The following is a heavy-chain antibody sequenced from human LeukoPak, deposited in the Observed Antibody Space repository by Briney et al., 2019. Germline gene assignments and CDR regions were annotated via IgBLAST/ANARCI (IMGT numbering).Heavy chain of an antibody. Sequence: SQTLSLTCTVSGGSISSGGYYWSWIRQPPGKGLEWIGYIYHSGSTYYNPSLKSRVTISVDRSKNQFSLKLSSVTAADTAVYYCARDNYDLRAFDIWGQGTMVTVSS. CDR1: GGSISSGGYY. CDR2: IYHSGST. V-gene: IGHV4-30-2*01. J-gene: IGHJ3*02. D-gene: IGHD1-7*01. CDR3: ARDNYDLRAFDI.